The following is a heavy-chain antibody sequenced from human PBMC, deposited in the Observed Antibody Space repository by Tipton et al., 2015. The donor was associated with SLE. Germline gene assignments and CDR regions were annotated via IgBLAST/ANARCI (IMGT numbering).Heavy chain of an antibody. CDR2: ISYDGSNK. V-gene: IGHV3-30*18. CDR1: GFTFSSYG. D-gene: IGHD3-3*01. CDR3: AKDHGFLEWFAY. Sequence: LVQSGGGVVQPGRSLRLSCAASGFTFSSYGMHWVRQAPGKGLEWVAVISYDGSNKYYADSVKGRFTISRDNSKNTLYLQMNSLRAEDTAVYYCAKDHGFLEWFAYWGQGTLVTVSS. J-gene: IGHJ4*02.